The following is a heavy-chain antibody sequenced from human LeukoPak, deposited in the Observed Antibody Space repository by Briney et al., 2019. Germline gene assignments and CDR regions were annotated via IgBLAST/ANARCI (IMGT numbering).Heavy chain of an antibody. J-gene: IGHJ4*02. Sequence: GGSLRLSCAASGFTFSSYWMSWVRQAPGKGLEWVSYISSSGSTIYYADSVKGRFTISRDNAKNSLYLQMNSLRAEDTAVYYCASNTYYYGSGSYPVLDYSGQGTLVTVSS. CDR1: GFTFSSYW. CDR2: ISSSGSTI. CDR3: ASNTYYYGSGSYPVLDY. D-gene: IGHD3-10*01. V-gene: IGHV3-48*04.